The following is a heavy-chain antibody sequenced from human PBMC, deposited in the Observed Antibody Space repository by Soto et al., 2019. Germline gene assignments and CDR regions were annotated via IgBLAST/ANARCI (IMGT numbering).Heavy chain of an antibody. CDR2: ISSSSSYI. J-gene: IGHJ6*02. V-gene: IGHV3-21*01. D-gene: IGHD3-10*01. CDR3: ARDGLDYYGSGSSTYFYYGMDV. CDR1: GFTFSSYS. Sequence: EVQLVESGGGLVKPGGSLRLSCAASGFTFSSYSMNWVRQAPGKGLEWVSSISSSSSYIYYADSVKGRFTISRDNVKYSLYLQMNSLRAEDTAVYYCARDGLDYYGSGSSTYFYYGMDVWGQGTTVTVSS.